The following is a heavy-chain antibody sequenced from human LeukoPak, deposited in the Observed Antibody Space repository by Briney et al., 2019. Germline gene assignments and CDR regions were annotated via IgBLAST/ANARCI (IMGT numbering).Heavy chain of an antibody. CDR1: GYTFTSYG. V-gene: IGHV1-18*01. D-gene: IGHD1-1*01. CDR3: ARDQLDRGSWYLDL. J-gene: IGHJ2*01. CDR2: ISAYNGNT. Sequence: ASVKVSCKASGYTFTSYGISWVRQAPGQGLEWMGWISAYNGNTNYAQKLQGRVTMTTDTSTSTAYMELRSLRSDDTAVYYCARDQLDRGSWYLDLWGRGTLVAVSS.